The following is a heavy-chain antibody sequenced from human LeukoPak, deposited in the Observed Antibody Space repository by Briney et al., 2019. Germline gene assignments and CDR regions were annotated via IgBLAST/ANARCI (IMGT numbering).Heavy chain of an antibody. D-gene: IGHD3-10*01. CDR3: ARGMGVTQSNWFDP. CDR2: IYNSGST. V-gene: IGHV4-59*01. CDR1: GVPLSSYH. Sequence: SETLSLTCTVPGVPLSSYHWSWIRQPPGKGLEWIGFIYNSGSTDHNPCLKSRVTISVDTSKNKFSLKLNSVTAADSAVYYCARGMGVTQSNWFDPWGQGTLVTVSS. J-gene: IGHJ5*02.